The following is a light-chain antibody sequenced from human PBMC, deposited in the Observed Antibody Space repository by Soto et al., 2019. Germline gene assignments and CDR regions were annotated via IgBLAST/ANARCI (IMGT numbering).Light chain of an antibody. J-gene: IGKJ1*01. V-gene: IGKV3-20*01. CDR1: QNVPNNY. Sequence: EIVLTQSPGTLSLSPGDTATLSCRASQNVPNNYVTWYQQKPGQAPRRLIFGASIRASGGPHRFSGSGSGTDFTLTISILEFEDFAIYHCQQYGISPTFGQGAKIEIK. CDR3: QQYGISPT. CDR2: GAS.